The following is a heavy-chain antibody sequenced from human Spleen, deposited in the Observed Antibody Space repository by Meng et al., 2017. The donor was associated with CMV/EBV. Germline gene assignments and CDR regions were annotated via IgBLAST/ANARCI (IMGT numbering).Heavy chain of an antibody. CDR2: SNHSGGT. Sequence: LSGSYWSWIRHTPGEGLEWNGESNHSGGTNYNPSLKGRVTISVDTSRSQFALKLSCVTAADTAVYYCARWMGRKKTYYHGSWGFDPWGQGTLVTVSS. D-gene: IGHD3-10*01. V-gene: IGHV4-34*01. J-gene: IGHJ5*02. CDR1: LSGSY. CDR3: ARWMGRKKTYYHGSWGFDP.